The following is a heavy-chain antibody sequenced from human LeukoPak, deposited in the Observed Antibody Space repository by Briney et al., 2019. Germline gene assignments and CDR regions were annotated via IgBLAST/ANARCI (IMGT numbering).Heavy chain of an antibody. Sequence: PAGGSLRLSCAASGFTFSSYEMNWVRQAPGKGLEWASAITGSSSSTYYADSVKGRFTISRDNTENTLYLQMNGLRAEDTAVYYCAKDPLGSGWYRIFDCRGQGTLVTVSS. CDR1: GFTFSSYE. D-gene: IGHD6-19*01. CDR2: ITGSSSST. V-gene: IGHV3-23*01. CDR3: AKDPLGSGWYRIFDC. J-gene: IGHJ4*02.